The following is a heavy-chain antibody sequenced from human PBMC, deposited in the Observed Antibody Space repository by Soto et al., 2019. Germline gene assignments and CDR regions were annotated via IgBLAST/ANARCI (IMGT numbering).Heavy chain of an antibody. CDR1: GDSIGSGNTY. CDR3: ARGPSPFDFYYAMDG. CDR2: IFSSENT. D-gene: IGHD3-16*01. J-gene: IGHJ6*02. V-gene: IGHV4-30-4*02. Sequence: PSETLSLTCPVSGDSIGSGNTYRSWFRPAPGAGLKGIGYIFSSENTYYNPTLKSQLTISLDTSQNQFSLKLNSVTAADTAVYFGARGPSPFDFYYAMDGWGQGTTVTVSS.